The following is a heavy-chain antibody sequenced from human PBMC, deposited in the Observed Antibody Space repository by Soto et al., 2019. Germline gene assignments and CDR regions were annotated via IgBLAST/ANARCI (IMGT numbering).Heavy chain of an antibody. D-gene: IGHD1-26*01. Sequence: GSLRLSCAASGFSFSGYSMNWVRQAPGKGLEWVSYINGRDGAINYVDSVKGRFTVSIDIAKNLLYLQMNSLRDEDTAVYFCARDHLWELDYWDPGVLVLVSS. J-gene: IGHJ4*01. CDR1: GFSFSGYS. CDR3: ARDHLWELDY. V-gene: IGHV3-48*02. CDR2: INGRDGAI.